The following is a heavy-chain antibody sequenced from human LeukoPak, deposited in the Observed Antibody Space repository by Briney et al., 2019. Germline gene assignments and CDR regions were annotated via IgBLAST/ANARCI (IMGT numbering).Heavy chain of an antibody. D-gene: IGHD3-22*01. CDR3: ARETYYNAFDI. V-gene: IGHV1-2*06. CDR2: INPNSGGT. J-gene: IGHJ3*02. CDR1: GYTFTGYY. Sequence: ASVKVPCKASGYTFTGYYMHWVRQAPGQGLEWMGRINPNSGGTNYAQKFQGRVTMTRDTSISTAYMELSRLRSDDTAVYYCARETYYNAFDIWGQGTMVTVSS.